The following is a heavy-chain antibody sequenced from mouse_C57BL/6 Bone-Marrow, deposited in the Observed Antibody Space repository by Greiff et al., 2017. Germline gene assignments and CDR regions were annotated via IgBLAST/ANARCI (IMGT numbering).Heavy chain of an antibody. CDR1: GFSLTSYG. CDR3: AEDGYYGYAMDY. CDR2: IWSGGST. D-gene: IGHD2-3*01. Sequence: VKLMESGPGLVLPSQSLSITCTVSGFSLTSYGVHWVRQSPGKGLEWLGVIWSGGSTDYNAAFISRLSISKDNSKSQFFFRMSSLQADDTAIYCCAEDGYYGYAMDYWGQGTSVTVSS. V-gene: IGHV2-2*01. J-gene: IGHJ4*01.